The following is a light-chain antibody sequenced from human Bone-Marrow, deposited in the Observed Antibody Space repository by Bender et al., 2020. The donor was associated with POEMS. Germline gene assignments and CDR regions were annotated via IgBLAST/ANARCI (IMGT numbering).Light chain of an antibody. Sequence: SYVLTQPPSVSVAPGQTATIPCAGDNIGSKTVHWYQQKTGQAPVLVVCDDTDRPTGIPERFSGSNSGNTASLTISGVEAGDEADYYCQVWDSIRDHYVFGTATKVTVL. V-gene: IGLV3-21*02. J-gene: IGLJ1*01. CDR3: QVWDSIRDHYV. CDR1: NIGSKT. CDR2: DDT.